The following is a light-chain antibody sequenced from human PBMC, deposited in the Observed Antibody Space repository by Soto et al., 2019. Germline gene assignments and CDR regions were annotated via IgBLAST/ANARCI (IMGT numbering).Light chain of an antibody. CDR3: ATWDANLNGPV. J-gene: IGLJ3*02. CDR1: GSNIGSNT. CDR2: TND. Sequence: QPVLTQPPSASGTPGKRVTISCSGSGSNIGSNTVNWYQHLPGTAPNVFIITNDQRPSGVPDRFSGAKAGTSASLAISGRQSDDEADYYCATWDANLNGPVFGGGTKGTV. V-gene: IGLV1-44*01.